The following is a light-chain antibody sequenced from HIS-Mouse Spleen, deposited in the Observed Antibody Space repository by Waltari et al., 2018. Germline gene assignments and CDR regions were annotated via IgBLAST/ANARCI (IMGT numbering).Light chain of an antibody. V-gene: IGLV2-14*03. CDR1: SSDVGGYNY. Sequence: QSALTQPASVSGSPGQSITISCTGTSSDVGGYNYVSWYQQHPGKAPKLMIYDVSNRPSGGAIRFSGSKSGNTASLTISGLQAEDEADYYCSSYTSSSTLVFGGGTKLTVL. J-gene: IGLJ2*01. CDR2: DVS. CDR3: SSYTSSSTLV.